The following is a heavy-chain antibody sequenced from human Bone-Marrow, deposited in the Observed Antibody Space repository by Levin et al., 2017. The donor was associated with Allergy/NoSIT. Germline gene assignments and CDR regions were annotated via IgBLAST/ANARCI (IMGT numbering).Heavy chain of an antibody. V-gene: IGHV3-23*01. CDR1: GFTFNNYA. J-gene: IGHJ5*01. Sequence: GESLKISCAASGFTFNNYALTWVRQAPGKGLEWVSSVRASGGSTSYADFVKGRFTVSRDKSKNILYLQMNSLTAEDTALYCCAKDVISGSMGWFDPWGQGTLVTVPS. CDR3: AKDVISGSMGWFDP. D-gene: IGHD1-26*01. CDR2: VRASGGST.